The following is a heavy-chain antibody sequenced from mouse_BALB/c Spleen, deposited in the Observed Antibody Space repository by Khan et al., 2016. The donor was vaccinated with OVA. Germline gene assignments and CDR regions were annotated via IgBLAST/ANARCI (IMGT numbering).Heavy chain of an antibody. D-gene: IGHD1-1*01. CDR1: GYTFTSYW. CDR3: ARGNYDGNSAYAMDY. V-gene: IGHV1S41*01. Sequence: DLVKPGASVKLSCKASGYTFTSYWINWIKQRPGQGLEWIGRIAPGSGSTSYKEMFKGKAHMTVDTSSSPAYIQVSSLSSEDSAVFFCARGNYDGNSAYAMDYWGQGTSLTVSS. J-gene: IGHJ4*01. CDR2: IAPGSGST.